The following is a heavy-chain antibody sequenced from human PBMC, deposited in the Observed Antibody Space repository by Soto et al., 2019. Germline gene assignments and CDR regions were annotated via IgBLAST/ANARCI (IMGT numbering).Heavy chain of an antibody. Sequence: QVQLVESGGGVVQPGRSLRLSCAASGFTFSSYGMHLGRQAPGKGLELVEVIWYDGSNKYYSDSVKGRFTISRENSKNKLYLQMHSLRAEDTAVYYCARDEGVKAIYCYYGMDVCGQGTTVTVSS. J-gene: IGHJ6*02. D-gene: IGHD3-10*01. V-gene: IGHV3-33*01. CDR1: GFTFSSYG. CDR3: ARDEGVKAIYCYYGMDV. CDR2: IWYDGSNK.